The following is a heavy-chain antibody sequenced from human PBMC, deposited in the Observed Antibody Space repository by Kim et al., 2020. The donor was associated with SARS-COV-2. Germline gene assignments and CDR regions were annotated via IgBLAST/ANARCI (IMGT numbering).Heavy chain of an antibody. CDR2: MSPSSGDT. J-gene: IGHJ3*02. V-gene: IGHV1-2*02. D-gene: IGHD6-19*01. CDR3: ATAGTLSVWYGFDI. Sequence: ASVKVSCKPSGYTYTGYFIHWVRQAPGQGFEWMGWMSPSSGDTTVSQKFLGRFTLTWDRSTSSAYMELTRLKTDDTAVYYCATAGTLSVWYGFDIWGRGTLVTVSS. CDR1: GYTYTGYF.